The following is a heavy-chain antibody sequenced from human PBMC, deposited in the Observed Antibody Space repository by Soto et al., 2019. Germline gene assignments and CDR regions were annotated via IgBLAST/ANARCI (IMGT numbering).Heavy chain of an antibody. J-gene: IGHJ4*02. D-gene: IGHD1-26*01. V-gene: IGHV2-5*02. CDR1: GFSLSTSGVG. CDR3: VHRGRGWYVDY. CDR2: IFWDDDK. Sequence: KESGPTLVKPTQTLTLTCTFSGFSLSTSGVGVAWIRQPPGKALEWLALIFWDDDKRYTPSLKSRLSITKNTSKNQVVLTMTNMDPVDTATYYCVHRGRGWYVDYWGQGTLVTVSS.